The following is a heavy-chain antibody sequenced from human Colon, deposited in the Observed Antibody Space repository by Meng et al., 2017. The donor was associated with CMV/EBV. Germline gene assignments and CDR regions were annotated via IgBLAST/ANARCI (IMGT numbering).Heavy chain of an antibody. D-gene: IGHD5-12*01. CDR2: ISAYNGNT. J-gene: IGHJ6*02. CDR1: GYTFTSYG. V-gene: IGHV1-18*01. Sequence: ASVKVSCKASGYTFTSYGISWVRQAPGQGLEWMGWISAYNGNTNYAQKLQGRVTMTTDTSTSTAYMELRSLRSDDTAVYYCARDWASGYDYYYGMDVWGQGTTVTVSS. CDR3: ARDWASGYDYYYGMDV.